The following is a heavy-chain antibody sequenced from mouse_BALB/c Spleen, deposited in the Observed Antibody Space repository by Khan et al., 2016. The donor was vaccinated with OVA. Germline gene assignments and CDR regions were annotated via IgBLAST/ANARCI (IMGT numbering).Heavy chain of an antibody. V-gene: IGHV9-3*02. CDR1: GYTFPNYG. CDR2: TNTNTGEP. J-gene: IGHJ4*01. CDR3: ARSRWLLPAMDY. Sequence: QIQLVQSGPELKKPGETVKISCKASGYTFPNYGMNWMKPTPGKGLKWVGWTNTNTGEPTSVKEFKGRFAFSLETSASTAYLQINNLKNEDTATYFCARSRWLLPAMDYWGQGTAVTVSS. D-gene: IGHD2-3*01.